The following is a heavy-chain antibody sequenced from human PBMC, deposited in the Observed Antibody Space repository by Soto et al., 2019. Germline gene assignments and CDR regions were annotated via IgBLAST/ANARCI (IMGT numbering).Heavy chain of an antibody. J-gene: IGHJ4*02. CDR1: GYSFTSYW. D-gene: IGHD2-2*01. CDR3: ARGGDIVVVPAAIGGEYYFDY. CDR2: IYPGDSDT. V-gene: IGHV5-51*01. Sequence: GESLKISCKGSGYSFTSYWIGWVRQMPGKGLEWMGIIYPGDSDTRYSPSFQGQVTISADRSISTAYLQWSSLKASDTAMYYCARGGDIVVVPAAIGGEYYFDYWGQGTLVTVSS.